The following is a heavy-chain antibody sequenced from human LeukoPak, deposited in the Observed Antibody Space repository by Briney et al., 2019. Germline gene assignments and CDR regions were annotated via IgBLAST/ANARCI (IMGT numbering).Heavy chain of an antibody. Sequence: PSETLSLTCAVYGGSFSGYYWSWIRQPPGKGLEWIGEINHSGSTNYNPSLKSRVAISVDTSKNQFSLNLNSVTAADTAVYYCARVSYYYYYYMDVWGKGTTVTVSS. CDR1: GGSFSGYY. CDR2: INHSGST. CDR3: ARVSYYYYYYMDV. D-gene: IGHD3-3*02. V-gene: IGHV4-34*01. J-gene: IGHJ6*03.